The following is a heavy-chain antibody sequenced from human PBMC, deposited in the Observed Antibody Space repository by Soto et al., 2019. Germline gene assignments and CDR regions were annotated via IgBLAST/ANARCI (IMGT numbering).Heavy chain of an antibody. V-gene: IGHV4-34*01. CDR3: ARESGGDCYFDREY. D-gene: IGHD2-21*02. Sequence: QVQLQQWGAGLLKPSETLSLTSAVYGGSFSGNYWSWIRQPRGKGLEWIGEINRSGSTNYNRSLKSRTTISMDTSNMRFFLKLSSVTAADTAVYYCARESGGDCYFDREYWGQGTLVTVSS. CDR2: INRSGST. CDR1: GGSFSGNY. J-gene: IGHJ4*02.